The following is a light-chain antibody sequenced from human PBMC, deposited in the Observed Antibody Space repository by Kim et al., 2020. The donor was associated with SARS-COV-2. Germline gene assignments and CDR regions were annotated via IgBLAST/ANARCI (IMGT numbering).Light chain of an antibody. CDR2: ESS. CDR1: QNINSH. J-gene: IGKJ1*01. CDR3: QQYHDWPPT. V-gene: IGKV3-15*01. Sequence: DIVMTQSPATLSVSPGERATLSRRASQNINSHLAWYQQKPGQAPRLLIYESSTRATALPARFSGSESGTEFTLTISSLQSEDFAVYYCQQYHDWPPTFGQGTKVDIK.